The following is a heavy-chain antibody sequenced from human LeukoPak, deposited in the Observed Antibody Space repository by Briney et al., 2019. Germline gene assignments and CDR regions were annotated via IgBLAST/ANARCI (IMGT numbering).Heavy chain of an antibody. D-gene: IGHD5-18*01. V-gene: IGHV1-18*04. CDR2: ISAYNGNT. CDR3: ARDRIQLWSGYWSFDL. Sequence: GASVKVSCKASGYTFTSYGISWVRQAPGQGLEWMEWISAYNGNTNYVQKLQGRVTMTTDTSTSTAYMELRSLRSDDTAVYYCARDRIQLWSGYWSFDLWGRGTLVTVSS. CDR1: GYTFTSYG. J-gene: IGHJ2*01.